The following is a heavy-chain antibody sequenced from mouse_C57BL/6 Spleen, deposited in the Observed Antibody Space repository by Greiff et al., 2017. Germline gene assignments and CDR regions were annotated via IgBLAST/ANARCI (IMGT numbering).Heavy chain of an antibody. V-gene: IGHV1-15*01. CDR1: GYTFTDYE. J-gene: IGHJ2*01. CDR2: IDPETGGT. D-gene: IGHD2-3*01. Sequence: VQLQESGAELVRPGASVTLSCKASGYTFTDYEMHWVKQTPVHGLEWIGAIDPETGGTAYNQKFKGKAILTADKSSSTAYMELRSLTSEDSAVYYCTRGDGYYLYWGQGTTLTVSS. CDR3: TRGDGYYLY.